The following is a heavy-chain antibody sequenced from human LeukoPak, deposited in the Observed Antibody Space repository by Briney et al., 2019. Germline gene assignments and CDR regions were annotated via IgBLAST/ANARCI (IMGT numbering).Heavy chain of an antibody. Sequence: PSGTLSLTCAVSGGSISSSNWWSWVRQPPGKGLEWIGEIYHSGSTNYNPSLKSRVTISVDKSKNQFSLQLNSVTPEDTAVYYCARGKGGYDPFDYWGQGTLVTVSS. CDR1: GGSISSSNW. D-gene: IGHD5-12*01. V-gene: IGHV4-4*02. J-gene: IGHJ4*02. CDR3: ARGKGGYDPFDY. CDR2: IYHSGST.